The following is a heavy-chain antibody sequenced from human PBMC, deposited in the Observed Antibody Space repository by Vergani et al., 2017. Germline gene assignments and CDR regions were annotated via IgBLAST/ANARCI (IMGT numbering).Heavy chain of an antibody. Sequence: QVQLVQSGAEVKKPGASVKVSCKASGYTFTLYAMHWVRQAPGQRLEWMGWINAGNGNTKYSQKFQGRVTITRDTSAITAYMELSSLRSEDTAVYYCARESIVVVPAAMGVADSYYYYYMDVWGKGTTVTVSS. CDR2: INAGNGNT. CDR1: GYTFTLYA. D-gene: IGHD2-2*01. J-gene: IGHJ6*03. CDR3: ARESIVVVPAAMGVADSYYYYYMDV. V-gene: IGHV1-3*01.